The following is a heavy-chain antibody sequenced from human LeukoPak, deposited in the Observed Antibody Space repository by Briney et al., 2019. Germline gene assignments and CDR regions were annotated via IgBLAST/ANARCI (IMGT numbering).Heavy chain of an antibody. CDR3: ARTGPQWLGYYYYYMDV. Sequence: ASVKVSCKASGYTFTSYGISWVRQAPGQGLEWMGWISAYNGNTNYAQKLQGRVTMTTDTSTSTAYMELRSLRSDDTAVYYCARTGPQWLGYYYYYMDVWGEGTTVTVSS. CDR1: GYTFTSYG. D-gene: IGHD6-19*01. J-gene: IGHJ6*03. V-gene: IGHV1-18*01. CDR2: ISAYNGNT.